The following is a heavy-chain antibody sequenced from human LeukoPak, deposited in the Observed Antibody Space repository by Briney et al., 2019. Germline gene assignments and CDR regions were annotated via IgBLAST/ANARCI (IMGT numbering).Heavy chain of an antibody. CDR1: GGSISSFY. V-gene: IGHV4-59*12. CDR3: AREILYDSSAYNV. D-gene: IGHD3-22*01. Sequence: PSETLSLTCTVSGGSISSFYWSWIRQPPGKGLEWIGYIYYSGSTNYNPSLESRVTISVDTSKDQFSLKLRSVTAADTAVYYCAREILYDSSAYNVWGQGTLVTVSS. CDR2: IYYSGST. J-gene: IGHJ4*02.